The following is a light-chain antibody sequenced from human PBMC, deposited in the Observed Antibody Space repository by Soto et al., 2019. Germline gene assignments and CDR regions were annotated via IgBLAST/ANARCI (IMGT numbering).Light chain of an antibody. Sequence: EIVLTQSPGTLSLSPGERATLSCRASQSVSSSYLAWYQQKPGQAPRLLMFGASSRATGIPDRFSGSGSGTDFTLNISRLEPEDFAVYYCQQYASAQLAFGGGTRVDVK. J-gene: IGKJ4*01. V-gene: IGKV3-20*01. CDR2: GAS. CDR3: QQYASAQLA. CDR1: QSVSSSY.